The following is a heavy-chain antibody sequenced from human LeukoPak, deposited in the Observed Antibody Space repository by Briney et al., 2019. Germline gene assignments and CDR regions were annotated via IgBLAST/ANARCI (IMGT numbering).Heavy chain of an antibody. Sequence: PGGSLRLSCAASGFTFSSYWMHWVRQAPGKGLVWVSRINSDGSSITYADSVKGRFTISRDNAKNTLFLQMNSLRVEDTAVYYWAREGRVSGYDFDCWGQGTLVTVSS. CDR1: GFTFSSYW. V-gene: IGHV3-74*03. CDR2: INSDGSSI. D-gene: IGHD5-12*01. CDR3: AREGRVSGYDFDC. J-gene: IGHJ4*02.